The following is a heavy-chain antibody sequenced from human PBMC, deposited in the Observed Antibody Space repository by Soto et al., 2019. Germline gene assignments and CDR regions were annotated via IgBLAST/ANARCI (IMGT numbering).Heavy chain of an antibody. J-gene: IGHJ3*01. CDR3: ARGDRGACDL. Sequence: EVQLVESEGGLVQPGGSLRLSCAASGFTFSYYWMHWVRQAPGQGLVWVSRIHSDGSSTPYADSVTGRFTISRDDAKNTLYLQMNSRRAEDTAVYDCARGDRGACDLCGQGTMVTVSS. CDR2: IHSDGSST. CDR1: GFTFSYYW. D-gene: IGHD2-21*02. V-gene: IGHV3-74*01.